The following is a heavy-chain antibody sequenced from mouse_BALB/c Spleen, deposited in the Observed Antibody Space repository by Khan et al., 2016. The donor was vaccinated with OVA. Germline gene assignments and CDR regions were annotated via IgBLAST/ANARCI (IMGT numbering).Heavy chain of an antibody. D-gene: IGHD2-1*01. CDR2: IFPGTGTT. J-gene: IGHJ3*01. CDR3: SRGYFGNYEFAY. Sequence: QVQLQQSGAELVKPGASVKLSCKTSGYTFTSYWIQWVKQRPGQGLGWIGQIFPGTGTTYYNENFKGKATLTVDTSSNTAYMQFSSLTSEDSAVDFFSRGYFGNYEFAYWGQGTLVTVS. CDR1: GYTFTSYW. V-gene: IGHV1S132*01.